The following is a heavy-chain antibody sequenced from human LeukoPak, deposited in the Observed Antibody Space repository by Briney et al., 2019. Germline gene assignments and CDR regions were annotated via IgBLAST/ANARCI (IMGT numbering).Heavy chain of an antibody. V-gene: IGHV4-59*12. J-gene: IGHJ4*02. CDR2: IYYSGST. CDR1: GGSISSYY. D-gene: IGHD3-10*01. CDR3: ASFYGSGSYYFDY. Sequence: SSETLSLTCTVSGGSISSYYWSWIRQPPGKGLEWIGYIYYSGSTNYNPSLKSRVTISVDTSKNQFSLKLSSVTAADTAVYYCASFYGSGSYYFDYWGQGTLVTVSS.